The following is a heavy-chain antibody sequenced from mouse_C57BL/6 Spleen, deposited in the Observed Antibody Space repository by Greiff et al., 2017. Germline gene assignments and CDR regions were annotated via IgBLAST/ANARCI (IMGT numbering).Heavy chain of an antibody. V-gene: IGHV1-22*01. CDR2: INPNNGGT. J-gene: IGHJ1*03. CDR3: ARVTTVPKGGYFDV. D-gene: IGHD1-1*01. Sequence: EVKLMESGPELVKPGASVKMSCKASGYTFTDYNMHWVKQSHGKSLEWIGYINPNNGGTSYNQKFKGKATLTVNKSSSTAYMELRSLTSEDSAVYYCARVTTVPKGGYFDVWGTGTTVTVSS. CDR1: GYTFTDYN.